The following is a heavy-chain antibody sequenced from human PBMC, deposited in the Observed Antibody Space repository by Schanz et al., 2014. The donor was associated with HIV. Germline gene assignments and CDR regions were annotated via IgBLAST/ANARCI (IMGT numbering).Heavy chain of an antibody. CDR1: GFSLGDYY. CDR2: ITNSGNRM. CDR3: ARDKSNLGMDS. V-gene: IGHV3-11*01. Sequence: QEQLVESRGGSVKPGGSLRLSCAASGFSLGDYYMSWIRQAPGKGLEWISYITNSGNRMNYADSVKGRFTTSRDNAKNSLYLQMNTLRADDTAVYYCARDKSNLGMDSWGQGTLVTVSS. J-gene: IGHJ5*01.